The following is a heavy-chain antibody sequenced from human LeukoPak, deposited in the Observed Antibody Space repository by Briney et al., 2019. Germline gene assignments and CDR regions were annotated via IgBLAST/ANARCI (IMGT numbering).Heavy chain of an antibody. D-gene: IGHD3-10*01. Sequence: GASVKVSCKASGYTFTGYYMHWVRQAPGQGLEWMGWINPNSGGTNYAQKFQGRVTMTRDTSISTAYMELSRLRSDDTAVYYCARGPYYGSGRGGYYFDYWGQGTLVTVSS. CDR1: GYTFTGYY. J-gene: IGHJ4*02. CDR3: ARGPYYGSGRGGYYFDY. CDR2: INPNSGGT. V-gene: IGHV1-2*02.